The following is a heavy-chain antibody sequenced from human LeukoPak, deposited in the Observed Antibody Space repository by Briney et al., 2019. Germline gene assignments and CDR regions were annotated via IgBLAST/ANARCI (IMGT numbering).Heavy chain of an antibody. Sequence: GESLKISCKGSGYSFTSQWIGWVRQMPGKGLEGMGIIYPGDSDTRYSPSFQGQVTISADQSISTAYLQWSSLKAADTAMYYCATIGGYYDYVWGSYRYNRDYWGQGTLVTVSS. V-gene: IGHV5-51*01. CDR3: ATIGGYYDYVWGSYRYNRDY. D-gene: IGHD3-16*02. J-gene: IGHJ4*02. CDR1: GYSFTSQW. CDR2: IYPGDSDT.